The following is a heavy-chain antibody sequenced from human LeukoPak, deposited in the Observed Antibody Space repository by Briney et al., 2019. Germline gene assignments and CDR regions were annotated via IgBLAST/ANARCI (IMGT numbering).Heavy chain of an antibody. CDR1: GFTFSDHY. V-gene: IGHV3-72*01. Sequence: GGSLRLSYAASGFTFSDHYMDWVRQAPGKGLEWVGRIRNKANSYTTEYVASVKGRFTISRDDSKSSLSLQMNGLKSEDAAMYYCASNVDSGVDVWGQGKMVTVSS. CDR2: IRNKANSYTT. J-gene: IGHJ3*01. CDR3: ASNVDSGVDV. D-gene: IGHD5-12*01.